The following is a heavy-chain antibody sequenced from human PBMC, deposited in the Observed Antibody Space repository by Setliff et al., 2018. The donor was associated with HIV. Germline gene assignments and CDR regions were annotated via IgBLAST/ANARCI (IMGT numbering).Heavy chain of an antibody. V-gene: IGHV3-21*05. CDR1: GFTFSSYS. CDR2: ISSSSYI. J-gene: IGHJ4*02. CDR3: ARGLTWIQVSPDYFDY. D-gene: IGHD5-18*01. Sequence: PGGSLRLSCAASGFTFSSYSMNWVRQAPGKGLEWVSYISSSSYIYYADSVKGRFTISRDNAKNSLYLQMNNLRAEDTAVYYCARGLTWIQVSPDYFDYWGQGTLVTVSS.